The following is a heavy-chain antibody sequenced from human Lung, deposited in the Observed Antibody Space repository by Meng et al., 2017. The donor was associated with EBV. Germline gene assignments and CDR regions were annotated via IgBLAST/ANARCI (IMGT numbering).Heavy chain of an antibody. Sequence: VQLVDAGGGLVKSGGSLRLSFVASGFTFSDYYMTWIRQAPGKGLEWLSYISSRGGYTDSADSVKGRFTISRDNAKNSVYLQMNSLRPDDTAVYYCARAHGLNDYWGLGTLVTVSS. V-gene: IGHV3-11*05. CDR3: ARAHGLNDY. CDR2: ISSRGGYT. CDR1: GFTFSDYY. J-gene: IGHJ4*02. D-gene: IGHD5-24*01.